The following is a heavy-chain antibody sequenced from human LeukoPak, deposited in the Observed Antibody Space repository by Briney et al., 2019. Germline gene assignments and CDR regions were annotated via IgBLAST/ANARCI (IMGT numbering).Heavy chain of an antibody. Sequence: SETLSLTCAVYGGSFSGYYWSWIRQPPGKGLEWIGEINHSGSTNYNPSLKSRVTISVDTSKNQFSLKLSSVTAADTSVYYCARGGFGRPPRGHNYGTGYFDYWGQGTLVTVSS. CDR1: GGSFSGYY. CDR3: ARGGFGRPPRGHNYGTGYFDY. D-gene: IGHD5-18*01. J-gene: IGHJ4*02. CDR2: INHSGST. V-gene: IGHV4-34*01.